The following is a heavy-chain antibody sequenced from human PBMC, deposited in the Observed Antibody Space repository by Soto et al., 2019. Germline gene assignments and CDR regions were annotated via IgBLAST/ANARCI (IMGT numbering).Heavy chain of an antibody. Sequence: SETLSLTCTVSGGSISSGGYYWSWIRQHPGKGLEWIGYIFYSGNTYYTPSLKRRVTISVDTSKNQFPLKLSSETAAESAVYFCARATYYYYSSGYSDRVLDYWGQGSLVTVSS. CDR1: GGSISSGGYY. CDR3: ARATYYYYSSGYSDRVLDY. V-gene: IGHV4-31*03. D-gene: IGHD3-22*01. J-gene: IGHJ4*02. CDR2: IFYSGNT.